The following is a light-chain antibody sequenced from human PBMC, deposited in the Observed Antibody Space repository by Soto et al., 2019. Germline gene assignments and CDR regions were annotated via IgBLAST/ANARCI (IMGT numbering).Light chain of an antibody. Sequence: DIQMTQSPSSLSASVGDRVTITCRAGQFISKYLNWYQQKPGKAPKLLIFGAFNLEGGVPSRFSGSGSGTDFTLTISGLRPDDFATYLCQQTYTAVSFGPGTTVEI. CDR2: GAF. CDR3: QQTYTAVS. V-gene: IGKV1-39*01. J-gene: IGKJ3*01. CDR1: QFISKY.